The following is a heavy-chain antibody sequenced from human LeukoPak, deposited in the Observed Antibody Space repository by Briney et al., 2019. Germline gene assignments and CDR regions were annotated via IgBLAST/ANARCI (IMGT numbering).Heavy chain of an antibody. V-gene: IGHV5-51*01. Sequence: GESLKISRKGSGYSFTSYWIGWVRQMPGKGLEWMGIIYPGDSDTRYSPSFQGQVTISADKSISTAYLQWSSLKASDTAMYYCARHLARRSSSWYQSYYYYYMDVWGKGTTVTVSS. CDR3: ARHLARRSSSWYQSYYYYYMDV. D-gene: IGHD6-13*01. CDR1: GYSFTSYW. J-gene: IGHJ6*03. CDR2: IYPGDSDT.